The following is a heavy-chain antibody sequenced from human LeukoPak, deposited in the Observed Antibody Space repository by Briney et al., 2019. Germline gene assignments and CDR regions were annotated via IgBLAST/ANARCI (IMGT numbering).Heavy chain of an antibody. D-gene: IGHD3-3*01. CDR3: ARGGTIFAVVALDI. CDR1: GGSISSYY. V-gene: IGHV4-59*01. Sequence: SETLSLTCTVSGGSISSYYWSWIRQPPGKGLEWIGYIYYSGSTNYNPSLKSRVTISVDTSKNQFSLNLTSVTTADTATYYCARGGTIFAVVALDIWGQGTMVTVSS. J-gene: IGHJ3*02. CDR2: IYYSGST.